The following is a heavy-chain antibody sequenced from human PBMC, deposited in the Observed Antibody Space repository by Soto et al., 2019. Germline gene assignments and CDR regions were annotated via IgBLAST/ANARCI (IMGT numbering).Heavy chain of an antibody. V-gene: IGHV1-69*02. CDR2: IIPILGIA. D-gene: IGHD4-17*01. J-gene: IGHJ5*02. Sequence: QVQLVQSGAEVKKPGSSVKVSCKASGGTFSSYTISWVRQAPGQGLEWMGRIIPILGIANYAQKFQGRVTITADKSTSTAYVELSSLRSEDTAVYYCARGSGDYEEGFDPWGQGTLVTVSS. CDR3: ARGSGDYEEGFDP. CDR1: GGTFSSYT.